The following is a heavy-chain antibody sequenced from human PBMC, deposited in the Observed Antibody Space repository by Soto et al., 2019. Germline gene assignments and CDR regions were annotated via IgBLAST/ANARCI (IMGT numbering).Heavy chain of an antibody. CDR1: GFTFSSYG. CDR3: AKSMYHWNDGFFDY. V-gene: IGHV3-30*18. CDR2: ISYDGINK. D-gene: IGHD1-1*01. J-gene: IGHJ4*02. Sequence: GSLRLSCAASGFTFSSYGMHWVRQAPGKGLEWVAIISYDGINKYYANSVKGRFTISRDNSKNTLYLQMNSLRAEDTAVYYCAKSMYHWNDGFFDYWGQGTLVTVSS.